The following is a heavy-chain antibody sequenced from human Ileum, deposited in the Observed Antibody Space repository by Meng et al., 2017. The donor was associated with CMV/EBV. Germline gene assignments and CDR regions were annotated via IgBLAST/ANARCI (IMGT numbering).Heavy chain of an antibody. V-gene: IGHV4-4*07. J-gene: IGHJ4*02. CDR3: ARSGLRGIYVDY. CDR2: ISTSGSD. D-gene: IGHD4-17*01. Sequence: QVQLPESGPGLVEPSETLSLTCTVSGDFANKFYWSWIPQPAGKGLQWIGRISTSGSDNYNPSLKSRVTMSVDTSKKQFSLRLSSVTAADTAVYYCARSGLRGIYVDYWGQGTLVTVSS. CDR1: GDFANKFY.